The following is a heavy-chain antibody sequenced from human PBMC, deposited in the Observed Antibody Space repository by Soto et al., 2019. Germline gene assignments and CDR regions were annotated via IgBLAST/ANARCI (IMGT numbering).Heavy chain of an antibody. Sequence: PSETLSLTCAVSGYSISSGYYWGWLRQPPGKGLEWVSSISKSDYTYYSDSVKGRFAISRDNAKSSVSLQMNTLRVEDTAVYYCAREDSIIIPAVSDFWGQGTLVTVSS. CDR2: ISKSDYT. CDR1: GYSISSGYY. J-gene: IGHJ4*02. CDR3: AREDSIIIPAVSDF. D-gene: IGHD2-2*01. V-gene: IGHV3-21*01.